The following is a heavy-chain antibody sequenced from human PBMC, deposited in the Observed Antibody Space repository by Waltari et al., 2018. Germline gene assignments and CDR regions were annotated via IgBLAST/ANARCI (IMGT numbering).Heavy chain of an antibody. CDR2: MNPNSGNT. J-gene: IGHJ4*02. CDR3: ARGPWNYQWELLPADY. V-gene: IGHV1-8*01. Sequence: QVQLVQSGAEVKKPGASVTVSCKASGYTFTSYDINWVRHATGQGLEWMGWMNPNSGNTGYAQKFQGRVTMTRNTSISTAYMELSSLRSEDTAVYYCARGPWNYQWELLPADYWGQGTLVTVSS. CDR1: GYTFTSYD. D-gene: IGHD1-26*01.